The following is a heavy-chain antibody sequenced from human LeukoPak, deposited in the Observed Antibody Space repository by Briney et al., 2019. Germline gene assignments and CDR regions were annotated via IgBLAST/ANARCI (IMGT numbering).Heavy chain of an antibody. Sequence: ASVKVSCKASGYTFTSYDVNWVRQATGRGLEWMGWINPNSGGTNYAQKFQGRVTMTRDTSISTAYMELSRLRSDDTAVYYCARDRYYYDGIDYPYSDAFDIWGQGTMVIVSA. D-gene: IGHD3-22*01. CDR1: GYTFTSYD. V-gene: IGHV1-2*02. J-gene: IGHJ3*02. CDR2: INPNSGGT. CDR3: ARDRYYYDGIDYPYSDAFDI.